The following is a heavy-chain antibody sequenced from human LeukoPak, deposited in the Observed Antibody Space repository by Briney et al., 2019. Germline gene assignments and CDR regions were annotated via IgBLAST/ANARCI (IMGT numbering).Heavy chain of an antibody. J-gene: IGHJ4*02. CDR1: GFTFSSYA. Sequence: PGGSLRLSCAASGFTFSSYAMHWVRQAPGKGLEWVAVISYDGSNKYYEDSVKGRFTISREDSQNTLYLHTNSLRTEDTAVYYCAREQSRDDCSYDYWGQGTLVTVSS. D-gene: IGHD5-24*01. V-gene: IGHV3-30*04. CDR3: AREQSRDDCSYDY. CDR2: ISYDGSNK.